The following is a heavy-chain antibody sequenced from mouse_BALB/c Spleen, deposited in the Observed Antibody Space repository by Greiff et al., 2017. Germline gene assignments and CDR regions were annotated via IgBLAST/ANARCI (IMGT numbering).Heavy chain of an antibody. V-gene: IGHV4-1*02. D-gene: IGHD3-2*01. Sequence: DVQLQESGGGLVQPGGSLKLSCAASGFAFSRYWMSWVRQAPGQGLEWIGEINPDSSTTNYTPSLKDKFIISRDNAKNTLYLQMSKVRSEDTALYYCARGDSSGDLYYALDYWGQGTTVTVSS. CDR1: GFAFSRYW. CDR3: ARGDSSGDLYYALDY. J-gene: IGHJ4*01. CDR2: INPDSSTT.